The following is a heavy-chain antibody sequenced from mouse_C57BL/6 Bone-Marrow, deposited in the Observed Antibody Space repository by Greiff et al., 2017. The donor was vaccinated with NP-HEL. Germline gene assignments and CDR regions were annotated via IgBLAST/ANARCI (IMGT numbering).Heavy chain of an antibody. CDR2: INPSNGGT. D-gene: IGHD2-4*01. J-gene: IGHJ4*01. V-gene: IGHV1-53*01. CDR1: GYTFTSYW. CDR3: ASRLQRCYYAMDY. Sequence: VQLQQPGTELVKPGASVKLSCKASGYTFTSYWMHWVKQRPGQGLEWIGNINPSNGGTNYNEKFKSKATLTVDRSSSTAYMQLSSLTSEDSAVYCCASRLQRCYYAMDYWGQGTSVTVSS.